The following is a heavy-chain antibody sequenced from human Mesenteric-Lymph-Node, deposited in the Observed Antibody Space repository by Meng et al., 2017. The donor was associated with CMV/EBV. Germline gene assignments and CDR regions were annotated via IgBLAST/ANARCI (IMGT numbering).Heavy chain of an antibody. Sequence: GHLTQWGAGLLKPLETLSVTWAVYGGSFSGYYWNWIRQSPEKGLEWIGEINHSGSTTYNPSFTSRIIISVDTSTNQISLNMSSVTAADTAVYYCARGSSYDILTGYFDYWGQGALVTVSS. CDR2: INHSGST. V-gene: IGHV4-34*01. CDR3: ARGSSYDILTGYFDY. CDR1: GGSFSGYY. J-gene: IGHJ4*02. D-gene: IGHD3-9*01.